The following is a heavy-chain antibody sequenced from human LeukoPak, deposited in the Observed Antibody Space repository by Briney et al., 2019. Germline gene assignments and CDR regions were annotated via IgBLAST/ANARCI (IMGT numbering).Heavy chain of an antibody. D-gene: IGHD3-10*01. Sequence: PSETLSLTCTVSGGSISSSIYYWGWIRQPPGKGLEWIGSIYYSGSTYYNPSLKSRVTISVDTSENQFSLKLSSVTAADTAVYYCARRSMVRGVPDLDYWGQGTLVTVSS. CDR1: GGSISSSIYY. J-gene: IGHJ4*02. V-gene: IGHV4-39*01. CDR2: IYYSGST. CDR3: ARRSMVRGVPDLDY.